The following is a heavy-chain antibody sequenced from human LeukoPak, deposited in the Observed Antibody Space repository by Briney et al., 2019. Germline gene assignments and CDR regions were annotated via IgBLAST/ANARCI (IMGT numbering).Heavy chain of an antibody. D-gene: IGHD6-19*01. CDR3: AREEGSSGWWAQYY. CDR2: IYHGGST. J-gene: IGHJ4*02. V-gene: IGHV4-4*02. Sequence: SETLSLTCAVSGASIISSDWWSWVRQPPGKGLEWIGEIYHGGSTNYNPSLKSRVAISVDKSKNQFSLKLSSVTAADTAVYYCAREEGSSGWWAQYYWGQRTLVTVSS. CDR1: GASIISSDW.